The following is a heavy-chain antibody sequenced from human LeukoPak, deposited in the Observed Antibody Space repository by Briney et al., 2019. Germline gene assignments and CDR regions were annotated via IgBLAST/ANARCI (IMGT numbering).Heavy chain of an antibody. CDR3: ARDWNRYAY. Sequence: ETSETLSLTCTVSGSSMSSDYYWGWIRQPPGKGLEWIGSISDSGSAYYNPSLKSRVTISVDTSKSQFSLYMDSVTAADTAVYYCARDWNRYAYWGQGTLVTVSS. CDR2: ISDSGSA. D-gene: IGHD1-1*01. J-gene: IGHJ4*02. V-gene: IGHV4-38-2*02. CDR1: GSSMSSDYY.